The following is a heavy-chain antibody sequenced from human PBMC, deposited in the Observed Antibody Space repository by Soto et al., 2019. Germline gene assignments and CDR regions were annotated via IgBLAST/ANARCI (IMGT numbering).Heavy chain of an antibody. D-gene: IGHD2-2*01. CDR2: INHSGST. CDR3: ARITGYCSSTSCRTRDV. CDR1: GGSFSGYY. J-gene: IGHJ6*02. V-gene: IGHV4-34*01. Sequence: SETLSLTCAVYGGSFSGYYWSWIRQPPGKGLEWIGEINHSGSTNYNPSLKSRVTISVDTSKNQFSLKLSSVTAADTAVYYCARITGYCSSTSCRTRDVRGQGTTVTVSS.